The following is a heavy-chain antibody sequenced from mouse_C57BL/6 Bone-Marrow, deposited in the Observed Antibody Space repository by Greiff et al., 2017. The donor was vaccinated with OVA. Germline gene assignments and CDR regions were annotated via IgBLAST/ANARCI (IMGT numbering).Heavy chain of an antibody. Sequence: VQLKQSVAELVRPGASVKLSCTASGFNIKNTYMHWVKQRPEQGLEWIGRIDPANGNTKYAPKFQGKATITADTSSSTAYLQLSSLTSEDTAIYYCAIYYYGGAWFAYWGQGTLVTVSA. CDR1: GFNIKNTY. CDR3: AIYYYGGAWFAY. V-gene: IGHV14-3*01. CDR2: IDPANGNT. D-gene: IGHD1-1*01. J-gene: IGHJ3*01.